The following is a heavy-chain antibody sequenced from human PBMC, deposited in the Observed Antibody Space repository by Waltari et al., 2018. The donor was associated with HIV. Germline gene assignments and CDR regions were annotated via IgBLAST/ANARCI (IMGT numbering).Heavy chain of an antibody. CDR3: TTAVRSYCGGDCYTFDY. D-gene: IGHD2-21*02. V-gene: IGHV3-15*01. CDR2: IKSKTDGGTT. CDR1: GLTFSNAW. Sequence: EVQLVESGGGLVKPGGSLRLSCAASGLTFSNAWLSWVRQAPGKGLEWVGRIKSKTDGGTTDYAAPVKGRFTISRDDSKNTLYLQMNSLKTEDTAVYYCTTAVRSYCGGDCYTFDYWGQGTLVTVSS. J-gene: IGHJ4*02.